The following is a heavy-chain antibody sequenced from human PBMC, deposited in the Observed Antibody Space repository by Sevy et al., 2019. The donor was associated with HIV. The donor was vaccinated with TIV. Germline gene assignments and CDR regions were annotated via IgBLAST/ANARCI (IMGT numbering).Heavy chain of an antibody. D-gene: IGHD4-4*01. CDR2: FDPEDGET. CDR1: GYTLTELY. J-gene: IGHJ6*02. CDR3: ATGPLENDYSKFYYGMNV. V-gene: IGHV1-24*01. Sequence: ASVKVSCKVSGYTLTELYMHWVRQAPGKGLEWMGGFDPEDGETIYAQKFQGRVTMTEDTSTDTAYMELSSLRSEDTAVYYWATGPLENDYSKFYYGMNVGGQGTT.